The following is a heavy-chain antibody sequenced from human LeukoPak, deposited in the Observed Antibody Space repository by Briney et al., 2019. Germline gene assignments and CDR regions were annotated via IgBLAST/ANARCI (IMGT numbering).Heavy chain of an antibody. CDR1: GGSISSNYY. CDR2: IYYSGST. Sequence: PSETLSLTCTVSGGSISSNYYWSWIRQPPGKGLEWIGYIYYSGSTNYNPSLKSRVTISVDTSKNQFSLKLSSVTAADTAVYYCASRDGYNGLDYWGQGTLVTVSS. D-gene: IGHD5-24*01. CDR3: ASRDGYNGLDY. J-gene: IGHJ4*02. V-gene: IGHV4-61*01.